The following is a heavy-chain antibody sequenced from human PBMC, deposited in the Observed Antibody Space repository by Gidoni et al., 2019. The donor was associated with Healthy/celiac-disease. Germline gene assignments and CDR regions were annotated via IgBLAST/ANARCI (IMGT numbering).Heavy chain of an antibody. CDR2: IIPIFGTA. D-gene: IGHD3-16*01. Sequence: QVQLVQSGAEVKKPGSSVKVSCKASGGTFSSYAISWVRQAPGPGLEWLGGIIPIFGTANYAQKFQGRVTITADESTSTAYMELSSLRSEDTAVYYCARSTFYDYVREGVPLEYYGMDVWGQGTTVTVSS. V-gene: IGHV1-69*01. CDR3: ARSTFYDYVREGVPLEYYGMDV. J-gene: IGHJ6*02. CDR1: GGTFSSYA.